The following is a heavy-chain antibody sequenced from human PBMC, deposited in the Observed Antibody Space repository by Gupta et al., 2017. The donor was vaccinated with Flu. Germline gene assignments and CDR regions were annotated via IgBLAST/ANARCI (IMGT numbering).Heavy chain of an antibody. J-gene: IGHJ6*02. CDR3: ARGSYYYDSGGYYRLTYYYYGMDV. D-gene: IGHD3-22*01. Sequence: LEWIGYIYYSGSTNYNPSLKSRVTISVDTSKNQFSLKLSSVTAADTAVYYCARGSYYYDSGGYYRLTYYYYGMDVWGQGTTVTVSS. CDR2: IYYSGST. V-gene: IGHV4-59*09.